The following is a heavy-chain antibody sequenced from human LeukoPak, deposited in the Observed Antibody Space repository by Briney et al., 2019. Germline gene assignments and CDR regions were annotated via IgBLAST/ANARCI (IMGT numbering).Heavy chain of an antibody. D-gene: IGHD2-2*01. CDR3: AKPIYSRGYCSSTSCYYFDY. CDR2: ISGSGGST. V-gene: IGHV3-23*01. Sequence: PGGSLRLSCAASGFTFSSYAMSWVRQAPGKGLEWVSAISGSGGSTYYADSVKGRFTISRDNSKNTLYLQMNSLRAEDTAVHYCAKPIYSRGYCSSTSCYYFDYWGQGTLVTVSS. CDR1: GFTFSSYA. J-gene: IGHJ4*02.